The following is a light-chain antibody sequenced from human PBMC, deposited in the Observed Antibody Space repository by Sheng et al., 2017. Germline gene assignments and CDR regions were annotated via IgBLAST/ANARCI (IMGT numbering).Light chain of an antibody. J-gene: IGLJ2*01. CDR2: HND. V-gene: IGLV1-40*01. Sequence: QLVLTQPPSVSGAPGQRVTISCTGSSSNIGAPFDVHWYQVLPGSAPKLLIYHNDKRPSGVPDRFSGSKSGTSASLAITGLQAEDEADYYCQSYESSLSPYVVFGGGTKLTVL. CDR1: SSNIGAPFD. CDR3: QSYESSLSPYVV.